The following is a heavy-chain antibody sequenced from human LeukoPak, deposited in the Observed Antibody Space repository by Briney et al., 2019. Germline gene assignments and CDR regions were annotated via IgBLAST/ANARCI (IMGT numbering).Heavy chain of an antibody. CDR3: TTYYDILTGLYYFDY. CDR1: GFTFRNYG. J-gene: IGHJ4*02. V-gene: IGHV3-33*01. CDR2: IWYDGSKK. Sequence: PGGSLRLSCATSGFTFRNYGMHWVRRAPGKGLEWVAVIWYDGSKKYYGESVKDRFTISKDNSKSTVYLQMNSLKTEDTAVYYCTTYYDILTGLYYFDYWGQGTLVTVSS. D-gene: IGHD3-9*01.